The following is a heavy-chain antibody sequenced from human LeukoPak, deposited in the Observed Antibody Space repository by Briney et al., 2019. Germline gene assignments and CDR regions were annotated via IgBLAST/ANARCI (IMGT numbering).Heavy chain of an antibody. CDR1: GFTFSSYA. J-gene: IGHJ4*02. Sequence: GGSLRLSCAASGFTFSSYAMHWVRQAPGKGLEWVAVISYDGSNKYYADSVKGRFTISRDNSKNTLYLQMNSLRAEDTAVYYCARELLWFGEPEPHFDYWGQGTLVTVSS. CDR2: ISYDGSNK. V-gene: IGHV3-30*04. D-gene: IGHD3-10*01. CDR3: ARELLWFGEPEPHFDY.